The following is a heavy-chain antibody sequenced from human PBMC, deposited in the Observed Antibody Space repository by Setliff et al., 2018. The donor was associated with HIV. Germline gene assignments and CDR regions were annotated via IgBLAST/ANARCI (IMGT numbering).Heavy chain of an antibody. V-gene: IGHV4-39*01. D-gene: IGHD3-3*01. CDR2: IHHSGST. Sequence: PSETLSLTCTVSGPYVSNTDYYWGWIRLPPGKGLEWIASIHHSGSTWYNPSLKSRVTISADMSKNQFSLKLFSVTAADTAVYYCARPSFGIGGGSIFDSWGQGTVVTVS. CDR3: ARPSFGIGGGSIFDS. J-gene: IGHJ4*02. CDR1: GPYVSNTDYY.